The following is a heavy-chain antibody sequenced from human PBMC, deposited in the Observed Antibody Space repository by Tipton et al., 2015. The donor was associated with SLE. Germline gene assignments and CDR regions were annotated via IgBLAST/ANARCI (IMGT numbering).Heavy chain of an antibody. D-gene: IGHD6-19*01. CDR3: ARAGAGTRDAFDV. CDR1: GDSVSSNSAA. J-gene: IGHJ3*01. CDR2: TYYRSKWYN. V-gene: IGHV6-1*01. Sequence: LVKPTQTLSLTCGISGDSVSSNSAAWNWIRQSPSRGLEWLGRTYYRSKWYNDYAISVKSRITINPDTSRNHFSLHLNSVTPEDTAVYYCARAGAGTRDAFDVWGQGTMVTVS.